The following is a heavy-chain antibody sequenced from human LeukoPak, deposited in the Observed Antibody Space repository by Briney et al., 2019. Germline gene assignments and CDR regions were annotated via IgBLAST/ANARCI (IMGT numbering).Heavy chain of an antibody. J-gene: IGHJ4*02. Sequence: SETLSLTCAVSGYSISSGYYWGWIRQPPGEGLEWIGSIYHSGSTYYNPSLKSRVTISVDTSKNQFSLKLSSVTAADTAVYYCARYPPVNARFDYWGQGTLVTVSS. CDR3: ARYPPVNARFDY. CDR2: IYHSGST. V-gene: IGHV4-38-2*01. CDR1: GYSISSGYY. D-gene: IGHD6-6*01.